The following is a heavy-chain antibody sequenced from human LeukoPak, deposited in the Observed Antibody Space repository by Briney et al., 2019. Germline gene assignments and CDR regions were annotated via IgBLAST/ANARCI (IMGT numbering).Heavy chain of an antibody. CDR3: ASPAYGDYALFDY. Sequence: GGSLRLSCAASGFTFSSYAMSWVRQAPGKGLEWVSAISGSGGSTYYADSVKGRFTISRDNVKNSLYLQMNSLRAEDTAAYYCASPAYGDYALFDYWGQGALVTVSS. CDR2: ISGSGGST. J-gene: IGHJ4*02. D-gene: IGHD4-17*01. CDR1: GFTFSSYA. V-gene: IGHV3-23*01.